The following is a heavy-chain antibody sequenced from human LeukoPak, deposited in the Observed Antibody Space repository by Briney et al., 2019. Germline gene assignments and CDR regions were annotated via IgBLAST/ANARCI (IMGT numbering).Heavy chain of an antibody. D-gene: IGHD6-13*01. Sequence: ASVKVSCKASGYTFTNYGISWVRQVPGQGLEWMGWISAYSGNTDYAQNLQGRVTMTTDASTSTAYMELRSLTSDDTAVYYCARSPGIGAAGTVDYWGQGTLVTVSS. V-gene: IGHV1-18*01. CDR2: ISAYSGNT. CDR3: ARSPGIGAAGTVDY. J-gene: IGHJ4*02. CDR1: GYTFTNYG.